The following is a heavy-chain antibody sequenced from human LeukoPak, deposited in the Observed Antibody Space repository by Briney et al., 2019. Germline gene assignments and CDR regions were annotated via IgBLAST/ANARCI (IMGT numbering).Heavy chain of an antibody. J-gene: IGHJ4*02. CDR2: ITSCDGTT. V-gene: IGHV3-23*01. Sequence: PGRSLRLSCAASGFTFNIYAMIWVRHTPGKGLEWVSSITSCDGTTYSTDSVKGRFTISRDNSENTLYLQMNSLRAEDTAIYYCVRDRPNYYDSSGHYYRRDGDYWGQGTLVTVSS. CDR1: GFTFNIYA. CDR3: VRDRPNYYDSSGHYYRRDGDY. D-gene: IGHD3-22*01.